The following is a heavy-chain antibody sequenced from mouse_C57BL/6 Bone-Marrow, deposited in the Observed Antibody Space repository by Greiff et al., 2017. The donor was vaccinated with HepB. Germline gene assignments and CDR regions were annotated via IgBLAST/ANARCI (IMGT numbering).Heavy chain of an antibody. CDR1: GYTFTGYW. J-gene: IGHJ2*01. D-gene: IGHD1-1*01. V-gene: IGHV1-9*01. Sequence: VQLQQSGAELMKPGASVKLSCKATGYTFTGYWIEWVKQRPGHGLEWIGEILPGSGSTNYNEKFKGKATLTVDKSSSTAYMQLSSLTSEDSAVYYCAIYGLLRGRDYWGQGTTLTVSS. CDR2: ILPGSGST. CDR3: AIYGLLRGRDY.